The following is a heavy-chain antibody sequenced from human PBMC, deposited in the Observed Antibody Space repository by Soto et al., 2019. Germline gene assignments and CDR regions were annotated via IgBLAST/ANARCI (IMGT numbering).Heavy chain of an antibody. D-gene: IGHD3-10*01. CDR1: GFTFSSYA. V-gene: IGHV3-23*01. J-gene: IGHJ5*02. CDR3: AKDLDGSGGYSTRGPWFDP. CDR2: ISGSGGST. Sequence: GGSLRLSCAASGFTFSSYAMSWVRQAPGKGLEWVSAISGSGGSTYYADSVKGRFTISRDNSKNTLYLQMNSLTAEDTAVYYCAKDLDGSGGYSTRGPWFDPWGQGTLVTVSS.